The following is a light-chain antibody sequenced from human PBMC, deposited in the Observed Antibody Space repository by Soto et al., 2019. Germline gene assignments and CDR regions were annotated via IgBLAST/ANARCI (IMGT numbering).Light chain of an antibody. CDR1: QGISSY. V-gene: IGKV1-9*01. Sequence: DIQLTQSPSFLSASVGDRVTITCRASQGISSYLAWYQQKPGKAPKLLIYAASTLQSGVPSRFSGSGSGTEFTLTLSSLQPEDFATYYCQQLNNYPRTFGPGTKVDIK. J-gene: IGKJ3*01. CDR3: QQLNNYPRT. CDR2: AAS.